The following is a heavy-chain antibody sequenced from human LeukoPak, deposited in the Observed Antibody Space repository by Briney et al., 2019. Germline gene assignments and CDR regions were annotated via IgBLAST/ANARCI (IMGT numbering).Heavy chain of an antibody. D-gene: IGHD3-10*01. J-gene: IGHJ6*03. CDR3: ARDLLRGVTNRYYYYYMDV. V-gene: IGHV1-2*02. CDR1: GYTFSGYY. Sequence: ASVKVSCTASGYTFSGYYIHWVRQAPGLGLEWMGWINPNSGGTKNAQKFQGRVTMTGDTSINTAYMELSRLRSDDTAVYYCARDLLRGVTNRYYYYYMDVWGKGTTVTISS. CDR2: INPNSGGT.